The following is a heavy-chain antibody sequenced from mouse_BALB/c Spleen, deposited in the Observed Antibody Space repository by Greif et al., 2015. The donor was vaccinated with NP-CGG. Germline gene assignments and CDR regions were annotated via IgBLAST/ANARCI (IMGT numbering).Heavy chain of an antibody. J-gene: IGHJ4*01. Sequence: EVKLQESGGDLVRPGGSLKLSCAASGFTFSSYGMSWVRQTPDKRLEWVATISSGGSYTYYPDSVKGRFTISRDNAKNTLYLQMSSLKSEDTAMYYCAGYRYGDAMDYWGQGTSVTVSS. CDR1: GFTFSSYG. CDR3: AGYRYGDAMDY. CDR2: ISSGGSYT. D-gene: IGHD2-14*01. V-gene: IGHV5-6*01.